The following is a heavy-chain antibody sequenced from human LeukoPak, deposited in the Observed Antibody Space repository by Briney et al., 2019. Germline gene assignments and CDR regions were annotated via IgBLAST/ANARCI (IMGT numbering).Heavy chain of an antibody. D-gene: IGHD6-13*01. Sequence: GASVKVSCKASGYTFTGYYMHWVRQAPGQGLEWMGWINPNSGGTNYAQKFQGRVTMTRDTSISTAYMELSRLRSDDTAVYYCVRQQLVHRWFDPWGQGTLVTASS. CDR1: GYTFTGYY. CDR3: VRQQLVHRWFDP. V-gene: IGHV1-2*02. CDR2: INPNSGGT. J-gene: IGHJ5*02.